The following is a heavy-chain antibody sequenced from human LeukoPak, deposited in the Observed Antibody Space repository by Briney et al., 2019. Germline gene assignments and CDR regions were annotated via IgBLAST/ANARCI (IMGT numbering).Heavy chain of an antibody. CDR1: GYTFTDYY. CDR2: INPNSGGT. D-gene: IGHD2/OR15-2a*01. J-gene: IGHJ4*02. Sequence: ASVKVSCKASGYTFTDYYMHWVRQAPGQGLECMGWINPNSGGTKYAQKFQGRVTMTRDTSISTAYMELSSLRSDDTAVYYCARERTTIVSGTTIGAYWGQGTLVTVSS. CDR3: ARERTTIVSGTTIGAY. V-gene: IGHV1-2*02.